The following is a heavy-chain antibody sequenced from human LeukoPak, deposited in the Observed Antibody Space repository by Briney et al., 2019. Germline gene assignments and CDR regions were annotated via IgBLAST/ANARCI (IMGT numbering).Heavy chain of an antibody. CDR2: MYYRSKWYS. D-gene: IGHD3-10*01. V-gene: IGHV6-1*01. CDR3: SRVHKAFDGARDTFDI. J-gene: IGHJ3*02. Sequence: PSQTLSLTCAISGDSVSSNSAAWNWIRQSPSRGLEWLGRMYYRSKWYSDYAVSVKSRTSINPDTSKNQFSLQLNSVTPEDTAVYYCSRVHKAFDGARDTFDIWGQGTRVTVSS. CDR1: GDSVSSNSAA.